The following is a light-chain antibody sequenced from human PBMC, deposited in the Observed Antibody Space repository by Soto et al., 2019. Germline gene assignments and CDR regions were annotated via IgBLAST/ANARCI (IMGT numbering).Light chain of an antibody. J-gene: IGLJ1*01. CDR2: GSK. CDR3: QSYDSGLRGYV. Sequence: QSFLTQPPSVSGAPGQWVTISCTGTSSNFGAGFDVHWYQQLPGAAPKLLIYGSKNRPSGVPDRFSGSKSGTSASLAITGLQAEDEAHYYCQSYDSGLRGYVFGTGTKVTVL. CDR1: SSNFGAGFD. V-gene: IGLV1-40*01.